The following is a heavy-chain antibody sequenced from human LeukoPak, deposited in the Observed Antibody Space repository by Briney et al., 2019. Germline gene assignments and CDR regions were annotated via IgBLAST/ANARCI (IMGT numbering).Heavy chain of an antibody. CDR2: INPNSGGT. V-gene: IGHV1-2*06. CDR3: ATFGYSGYGGFDY. J-gene: IGHJ4*02. CDR1: GYTFTGYY. D-gene: IGHD5-12*01. Sequence: ASVKVSCKASGYTFTGYYMHWVRQAPGQGLKWMGRINPNSGGTNCAQKFQGRVTMTRDTSISTAYMELSRLRSDDTAVYYCATFGYSGYGGFDYWGQGTLVTVSS.